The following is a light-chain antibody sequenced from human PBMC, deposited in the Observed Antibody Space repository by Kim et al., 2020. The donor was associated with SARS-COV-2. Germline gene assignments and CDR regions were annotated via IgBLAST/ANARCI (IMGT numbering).Light chain of an antibody. J-gene: IGLJ3*02. CDR2: DIF. Sequence: GQKVTISCSGSASNIGNNYVSWYQQFPGRAPRLIIYDIFKRPSGIPDRFSGSKSDTTATLDITGLQTGDEADYHCATWDGSLGAGVFGGGTQLTVL. CDR1: ASNIGNNY. CDR3: ATWDGSLGAGV. V-gene: IGLV1-51*01.